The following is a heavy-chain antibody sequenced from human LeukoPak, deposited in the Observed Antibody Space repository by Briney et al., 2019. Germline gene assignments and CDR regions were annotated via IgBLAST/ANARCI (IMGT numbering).Heavy chain of an antibody. CDR2: IYYSGST. CDR3: ARVILRHDAFDI. V-gene: IGHV4-59*01. D-gene: IGHD2-21*02. J-gene: IGHJ3*02. Sequence: SETLSLTCTVSDGSISSYYWSWIRQPPGKGLEWIGYIYYSGSTNYNPSLKSRVTISVDTSKNQFSLKLSSVTAADTAVYYCARVILRHDAFDIWGQGTMVTVSS. CDR1: DGSISSYY.